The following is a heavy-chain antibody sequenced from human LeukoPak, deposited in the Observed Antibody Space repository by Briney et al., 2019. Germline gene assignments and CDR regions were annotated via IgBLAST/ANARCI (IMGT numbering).Heavy chain of an antibody. D-gene: IGHD3-22*01. J-gene: IGHJ4*02. CDR1: GFTFSSYA. V-gene: IGHV3-30*04. Sequence: GRSLRLSCAASGFTFSSYAMHWVRQAPGKGLEWVAVISYDGSNKYYADSVKGRFTISRDNSKNTLYLQMNSLRAEDTAVYYCARDAPYYYDSSGPPGGYWGQGTLATVSS. CDR2: ISYDGSNK. CDR3: ARDAPYYYDSSGPPGGY.